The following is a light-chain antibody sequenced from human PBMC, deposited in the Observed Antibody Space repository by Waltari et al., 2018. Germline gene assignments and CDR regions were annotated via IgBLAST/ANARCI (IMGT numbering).Light chain of an antibody. V-gene: IGLV3-19*01. Sequence: SSELTQDPAVSVAMGQTVRITCQGDSLRSYYASWYQQRPGQAPILVIYDKNNRPSGVSDGFSGSSSHKTGSLTITGAQAEDEASYYCHSRDASGVAGSFGGGTKLTVL. CDR2: DKN. CDR1: SLRSYY. CDR3: HSRDASGVAGS. J-gene: IGLJ2*01.